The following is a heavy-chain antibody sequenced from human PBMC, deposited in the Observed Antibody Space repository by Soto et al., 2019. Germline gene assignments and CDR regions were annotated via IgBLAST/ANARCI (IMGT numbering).Heavy chain of an antibody. CDR2: MNPNSGNT. J-gene: IGHJ6*03. Sequence: GASVKVSCKASGYTFTSYDINWVRQATGQGLEWMGWMNPNSGNTGYAQKFQGRVTMTRNTSISTAYMELSSLRSEDTAVYYCATAQGYYDLWSGYMDVWGKGTTVTVSS. CDR1: GYTFTSYD. V-gene: IGHV1-8*01. CDR3: ATAQGYYDLWSGYMDV. D-gene: IGHD3-3*01.